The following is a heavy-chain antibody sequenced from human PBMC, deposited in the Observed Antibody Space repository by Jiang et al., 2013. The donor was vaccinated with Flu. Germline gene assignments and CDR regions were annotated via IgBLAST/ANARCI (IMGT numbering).Heavy chain of an antibody. J-gene: IGHJ4*02. CDR3: ARLPSGVPAATPASYFDY. CDR1: GGSISSSSDY. V-gene: IGHV4-39*01. CDR2: MYYSGTT. Sequence: TCSVSGGSISSSSDYWAWTRQPPGKGLEWIGTMYYSGTTYFNSSLKSRVTISVDTSKNQFSLKLSSVTAADTAVYYCARLPSGVPAATPASYFDYWGQGTLVTVSS. D-gene: IGHD2-2*01.